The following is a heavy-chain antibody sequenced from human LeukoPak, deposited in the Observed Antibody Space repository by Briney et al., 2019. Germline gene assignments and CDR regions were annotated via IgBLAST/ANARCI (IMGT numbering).Heavy chain of an antibody. CDR1: GGTFSSYA. D-gene: IGHD3-10*01. V-gene: IGHV1-69*01. CDR3: ARVGLGHYVDY. Sequence: SVKVSCKATGGTFSSYAISWVRQPPGQGLEWMGGIIPIFGTANYAQKFQGRVTITADESTTTAYMELSSLRSEDTSVYYCARVGLGHYVDYWGQGTLVTVSS. CDR2: IIPIFGTA. J-gene: IGHJ4*02.